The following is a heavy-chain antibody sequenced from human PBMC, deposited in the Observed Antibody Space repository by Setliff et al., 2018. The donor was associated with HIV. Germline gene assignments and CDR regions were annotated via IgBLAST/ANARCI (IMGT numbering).Heavy chain of an antibody. CDR3: ARGRKKTLAVSGTRYFDF. Sequence: SETLSLTCAVYGGSLSGFYWTFIRQSPGKGLEWIGEVTHSGTTTYDPSLKSRITISVDTSKNQFSLKLTSVTAADMGVYYCARGRKKTLAVSGTRYFDFWGQGTLVTVPQ. CDR1: GGSLSGFY. J-gene: IGHJ4*02. V-gene: IGHV4-34*01. CDR2: VTHSGTT. D-gene: IGHD6-19*01.